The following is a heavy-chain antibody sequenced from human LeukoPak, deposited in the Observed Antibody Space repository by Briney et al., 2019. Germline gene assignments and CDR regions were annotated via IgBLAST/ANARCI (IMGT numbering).Heavy chain of an antibody. CDR3: ARQDYSYYVMDV. CDR1: GYSFSNYW. J-gene: IGHJ6*02. CDR2: ISPTDSDT. Sequence: GESLKISCKGSGYSFSNYWIAWVRPMPGKGLEWMGIISPTDSDTRYSPSFQGQVTISADTPFSTAYLQWSSLQASDTAIYYCARQDYSYYVMDVWGQGTTVTVSS. V-gene: IGHV5-51*01.